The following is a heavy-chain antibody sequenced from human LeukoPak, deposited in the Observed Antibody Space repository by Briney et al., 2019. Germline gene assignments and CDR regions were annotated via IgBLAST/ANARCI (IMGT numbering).Heavy chain of an antibody. Sequence: ASVKVSCKASGGTFSSYAISWVRQAPGQGLEWMGGIIPIFGTANYAQKFQGRVTITADKSTSTAYMELSSLRSEDTAVYYCARDHAGMVRTGAFDIWGQGTMVTVSS. CDR2: IIPIFGTA. V-gene: IGHV1-69*06. CDR3: ARDHAGMVRTGAFDI. D-gene: IGHD3-10*01. CDR1: GGTFSSYA. J-gene: IGHJ3*02.